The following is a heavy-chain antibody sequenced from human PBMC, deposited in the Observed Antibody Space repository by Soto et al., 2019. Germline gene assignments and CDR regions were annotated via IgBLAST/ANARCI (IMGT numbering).Heavy chain of an antibody. Sequence: SETLSLTCTVSGDSLKSNSYSWTWIRQSPGKGLQWIGSVSYTGSTNYNPSLEGRVTMSIDTSKHRFSPRLSSVTAADTAVYYCARGDHDWGDDYGGYSYLHYFDFWGQGTPVTVSS. D-gene: IGHD3-22*01. V-gene: IGHV4-61*01. CDR1: GDSLKSNSYS. CDR2: VSYTGST. J-gene: IGHJ4*02. CDR3: ARGDHDWGDDYGGYSYLHYFDF.